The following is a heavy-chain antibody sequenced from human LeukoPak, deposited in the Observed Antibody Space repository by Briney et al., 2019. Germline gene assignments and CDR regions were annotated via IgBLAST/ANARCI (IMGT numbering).Heavy chain of an antibody. V-gene: IGHV3-21*01. Sequence: GGSLRLSCAASGFIFSTFGMHWVRQAPGKGLEWVSSISSSSSYIYYADSVKGRFTISRDNAKDSLYLQMNSLRAEDTAVYYCARDLGNCSSTSCYFYYYYGMDVWGQGTTVTVSS. J-gene: IGHJ6*02. CDR2: ISSSSSYI. CDR3: ARDLGNCSSTSCYFYYYYGMDV. D-gene: IGHD2-2*01. CDR1: GFIFSTFG.